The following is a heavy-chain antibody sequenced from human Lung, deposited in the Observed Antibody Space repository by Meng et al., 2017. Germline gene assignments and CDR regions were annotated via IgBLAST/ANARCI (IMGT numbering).Heavy chain of an antibody. J-gene: IGHJ4*02. Sequence: QVQLQESGPGLVKPPQTLSLTRTVSGGSISSGGYYWSWIRQYPGKGLEWIGYIYYSGSTYYNPSLRTRVTISLDTSKNQFSLKLSSVTAADTAVYYCVGTIGYYYAMAYWGQGTLVTVSS. V-gene: IGHV4-31*03. CDR1: GGSISSGGYY. D-gene: IGHD3-22*01. CDR2: IYYSGST. CDR3: VGTIGYYYAMAY.